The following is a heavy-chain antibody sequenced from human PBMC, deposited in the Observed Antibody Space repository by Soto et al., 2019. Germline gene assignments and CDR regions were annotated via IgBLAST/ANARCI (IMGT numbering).Heavy chain of an antibody. CDR2: ISYGGGTT. J-gene: IGHJ4*02. CDR1: GFSFSSYA. V-gene: IGHV3-23*01. Sequence: GGSLRLSCAASGFSFSSYAMSWVRQAPGKGLEWVSAISYGGGTTYYADSVKGRFTISRDNSKNTLYLKMNSLRAEDTAVYYCAKNPGYYYDSTGYHFDYWGQGTLVTAPQ. D-gene: IGHD3-22*01. CDR3: AKNPGYYYDSTGYHFDY.